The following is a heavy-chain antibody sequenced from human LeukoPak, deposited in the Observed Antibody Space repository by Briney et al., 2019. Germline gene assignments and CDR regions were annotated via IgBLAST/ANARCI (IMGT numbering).Heavy chain of an antibody. CDR1: GFTSSSYA. D-gene: IGHD2-2*01. J-gene: IGHJ4*02. CDR2: VSGSGDRM. V-gene: IGHV3-23*01. Sequence: GGSLRLSCAASGFTSSSYALNWVRQAPGKGLEWVATVSGSGDRMYHADSVKGRFTISRDNSKNTIYLQMNSLRAEDTALYYCVKAAVAPGFDFWGQGTLVTVSS. CDR3: VKAAVAPGFDF.